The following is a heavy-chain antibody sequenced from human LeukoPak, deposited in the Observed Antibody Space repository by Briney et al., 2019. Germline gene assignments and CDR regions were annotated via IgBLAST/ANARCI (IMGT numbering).Heavy chain of an antibody. CDR2: MNPSSGDT. Sequence: ASVKVSCKASGYTFTSYDITWVRQASGQGLEWMGCMNPSSGDTGYAQKFQGRVTMTRITAISTAYMELSSLRSEDAAVYYCARGLDTAMVTPTDYWGQGTLVTVSS. D-gene: IGHD5-18*01. V-gene: IGHV1-8*01. J-gene: IGHJ4*02. CDR3: ARGLDTAMVTPTDY. CDR1: GYTFTSYD.